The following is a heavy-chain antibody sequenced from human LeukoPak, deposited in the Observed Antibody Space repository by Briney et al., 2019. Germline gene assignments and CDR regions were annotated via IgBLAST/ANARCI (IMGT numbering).Heavy chain of an antibody. Sequence: PSETLSLTCSVSGGSISSGGYYWSWIRQHPGKGLEWIGYIYNSGHTNYNPSLKGRVTMSIDTSKDQFSLRLSSVTAADTAVYYCARNIVVVTADSYYYYGMDVWGPGTTVTVSS. CDR2: IYNSGHT. J-gene: IGHJ6*02. CDR3: ARNIVVVTADSYYYYGMDV. D-gene: IGHD2-21*02. V-gene: IGHV4-31*03. CDR1: GGSISSGGYY.